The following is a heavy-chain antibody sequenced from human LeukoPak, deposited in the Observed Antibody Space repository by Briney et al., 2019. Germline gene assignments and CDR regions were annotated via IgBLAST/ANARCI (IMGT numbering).Heavy chain of an antibody. V-gene: IGHV3-48*01. CDR2: ISSSSSTI. CDR1: GFIFSDYG. D-gene: IGHD3-10*01. CDR3: ARAGFTFSDYFGSFFDY. J-gene: IGHJ4*02. Sequence: PGGSLRLSCAASGFIFSDYGMLWVRQAPGKGLEWVSHISSSSSTIYYADSVEGRFTISRDNAKNSLYLQMNSLRAEDTAVYYCARAGFTFSDYFGSFFDYWGQGTLVTVSS.